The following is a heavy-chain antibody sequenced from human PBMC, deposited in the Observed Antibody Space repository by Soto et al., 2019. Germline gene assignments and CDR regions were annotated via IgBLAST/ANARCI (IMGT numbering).Heavy chain of an antibody. D-gene: IGHD6-13*01. CDR2: IIPIFGTA. Sequence: GASVKVSCKASGGTFSSYAISWVRQAPGQGLEWMGGIIPIFGTANYAQKFQGRVTITADESTSTAYMELSSLRSEDTAVYYCARVCNSSWYGAEAYYYYGMDVWGQGTTVTVSS. CDR1: GGTFSSYA. CDR3: ARVCNSSWYGAEAYYYYGMDV. V-gene: IGHV1-69*13. J-gene: IGHJ6*02.